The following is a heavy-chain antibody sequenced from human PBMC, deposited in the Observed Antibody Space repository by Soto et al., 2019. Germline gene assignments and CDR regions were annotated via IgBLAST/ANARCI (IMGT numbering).Heavy chain of an antibody. D-gene: IGHD2-15*01. CDR1: GGSFSGYY. J-gene: IGHJ5*02. V-gene: IGHV4-34*01. CDR2: INHRGST. CDR3: ARVHLAATLQGWFDP. Sequence: QVQLQQWGAGLLKPSETLSLTCAVYGGSFSGYYWSWIRQPPGTGLEWNGEINHRGSTNYNPSLKSRVTISVDTSKIPFSLKLSSVTAADTAVYYCARVHLAATLQGWFDPWGQGTLVTVSS.